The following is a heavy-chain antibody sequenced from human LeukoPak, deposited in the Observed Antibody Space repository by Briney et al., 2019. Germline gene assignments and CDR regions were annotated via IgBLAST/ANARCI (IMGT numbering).Heavy chain of an antibody. Sequence: GGSLRLSCAASGFTFSNSWMHWVRKAPGKGLVWVSRINSDGSSTSYADFVKGRFTISRDNAKNTLYLQMNSLRAEDTAVYYCARPPYDYDYVWGSYRHWGQGTLVTVSS. V-gene: IGHV3-74*01. J-gene: IGHJ4*02. CDR1: GFTFSNSW. CDR3: ARPPYDYDYVWGSYRH. D-gene: IGHD3-16*02. CDR2: INSDGSST.